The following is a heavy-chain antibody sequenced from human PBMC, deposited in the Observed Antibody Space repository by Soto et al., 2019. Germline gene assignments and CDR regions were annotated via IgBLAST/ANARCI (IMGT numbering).Heavy chain of an antibody. J-gene: IGHJ6*02. CDR2: IWYDGSNK. Sequence: PGGSLRLCCAASGFTFSSYGMHWVRQAPGKGLEWVAVIWYDGSNKYYADSVKGRFTISRDNSKNTLYLQMNSLRAEDTAVYYCARGPARYYGMDVWGQGTTVTVSS. CDR3: ARGPARYYGMDV. V-gene: IGHV3-33*01. CDR1: GFTFSSYG.